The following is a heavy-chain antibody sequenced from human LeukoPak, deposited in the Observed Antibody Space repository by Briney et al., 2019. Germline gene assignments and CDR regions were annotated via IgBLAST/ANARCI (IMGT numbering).Heavy chain of an antibody. Sequence: SVKVSCKASGGAFSSYAISWVRQAPGQGLEWMGGIIPIFGTANYAQKFQGRVTITTDESTSTAYMELSSLRSEDTAVYYCARRGGYSYGYYNYYYMDVWGKGTTVTVSS. CDR1: GGAFSSYA. CDR3: ARRGGYSYGYYNYYYMDV. J-gene: IGHJ6*03. D-gene: IGHD5-18*01. CDR2: IIPIFGTA. V-gene: IGHV1-69*05.